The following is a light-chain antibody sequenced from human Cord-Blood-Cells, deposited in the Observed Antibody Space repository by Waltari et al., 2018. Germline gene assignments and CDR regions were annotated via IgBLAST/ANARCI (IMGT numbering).Light chain of an antibody. CDR1: QSISSW. V-gene: IGKV1-5*01. CDR2: DAS. J-gene: IGKJ2*01. Sequence: DIQMTQSPSTLSASVGDRVTITCRASQSISSWFAWYQQKPGKAPKLLIYDASSLESGVPSRFSGSGSWTEFTLTISSLQPDDFATYYCQQYNSYSYTFGQGTKLEIK. CDR3: QQYNSYSYT.